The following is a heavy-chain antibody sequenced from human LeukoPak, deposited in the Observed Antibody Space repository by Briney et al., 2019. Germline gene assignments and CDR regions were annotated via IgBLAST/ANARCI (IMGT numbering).Heavy chain of an antibody. Sequence: GGSLRLSCAAYGFTFSSYGMHWVRQAPGKGLEWVAVISYDGSNKFYADSVKGRFTISRDNSKNTLYLQMNSLRAEDTAVYYRARQYDSSGYSAFYIWGQGTMVTVSS. CDR3: ARQYDSSGYSAFYI. CDR1: GFTFSSYG. CDR2: ISYDGSNK. D-gene: IGHD3-22*01. V-gene: IGHV3-30*03. J-gene: IGHJ3*02.